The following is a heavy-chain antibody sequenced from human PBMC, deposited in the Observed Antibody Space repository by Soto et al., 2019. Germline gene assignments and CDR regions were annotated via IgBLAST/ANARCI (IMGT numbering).Heavy chain of an antibody. CDR1: GFIFISYA. Sequence: ELQLLESGGGLVQPGGSLRLSCAASGFIFISYAMSWVRQAPGKGLAWVSAISGSGGSTYYADSVKGRFTITIDNHKNTLYLQMDSLRAEDTAVYYCAKEKTSTSCCNGFDPWGQGNLVTVSS. CDR3: AKEKTSTSCCNGFDP. V-gene: IGHV3-23*01. D-gene: IGHD2-2*01. J-gene: IGHJ5*02. CDR2: ISGSGGST.